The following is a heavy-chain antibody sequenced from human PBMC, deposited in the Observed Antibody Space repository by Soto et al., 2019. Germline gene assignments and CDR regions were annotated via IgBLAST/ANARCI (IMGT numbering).Heavy chain of an antibody. D-gene: IGHD5-18*01. V-gene: IGHV1-8*02. CDR1: GYTFTNND. J-gene: IGHJ5*02. CDR2: MNPGSGDT. CDR3: ARMESFGSLNWFDP. Sequence: ASVKVSCKASGYTFTNNDVSWVRQATGQGLEWMGWMNPGSGDTGYAQKFQGRVPMTRDISIATAYMELNSLTSEDTAIYYCARMESFGSLNWFDPWGQGTLVTVS.